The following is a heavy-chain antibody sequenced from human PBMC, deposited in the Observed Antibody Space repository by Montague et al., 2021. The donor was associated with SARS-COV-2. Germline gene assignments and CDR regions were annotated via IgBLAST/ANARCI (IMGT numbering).Heavy chain of an antibody. V-gene: IGHV3-43D*03. D-gene: IGHD3-3*01. CDR3: AKTDFWSGYYFDY. CDR1: GFTFDDYA. CDR2: ISWDGGST. J-gene: IGHJ4*02. Sequence: SLRLSCAASGFTFDDYAMHWVRQAPGKGLEWVSLISWDGGSTYYADSVKGRFTISRDNSKNSLYLQMNSLSAEDTALYYCAKTDFWSGYYFDYWGQGTLVTVSS.